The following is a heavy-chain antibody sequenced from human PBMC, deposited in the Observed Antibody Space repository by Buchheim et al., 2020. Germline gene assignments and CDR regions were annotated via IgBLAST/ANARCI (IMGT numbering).Heavy chain of an antibody. Sequence: EVQLLESGGGLVQPGGSQRLSCAASGFTFSTYYMTWVRRPPGKGLEWISIITSGGDRTYYADSVKGRFTISRDNSKNTLYLQLNSLRVDDSAVYYCARYCTGVTCYRGLDHWGQGT. J-gene: IGHJ4*02. CDR3: ARYCTGVTCYRGLDH. CDR2: ITSGGDRT. D-gene: IGHD2-8*02. CDR1: GFTFSTYY. V-gene: IGHV3-23*01.